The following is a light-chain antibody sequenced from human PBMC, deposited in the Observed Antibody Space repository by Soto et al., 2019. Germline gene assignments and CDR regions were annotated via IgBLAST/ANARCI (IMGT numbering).Light chain of an antibody. CDR2: EVS. J-gene: IGLJ2*01. CDR3: SSYAGSNNFVV. Sequence: QSALTQPPSSSGSPGQSVTISCTGTSIDVGCYNYVSWYQQHPGKAPKLMIYEVSKRPSGVPDRFSGSKSGNTASLTVSGLQAEDEADYYCSSYAGSNNFVVFGGGTKLTVL. CDR1: SIDVGCYNY. V-gene: IGLV2-8*01.